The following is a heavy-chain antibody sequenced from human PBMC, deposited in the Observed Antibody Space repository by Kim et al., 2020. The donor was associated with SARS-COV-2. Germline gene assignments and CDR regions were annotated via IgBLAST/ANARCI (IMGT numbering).Heavy chain of an antibody. Sequence: SETLSLTCTVSGGSVSSGSYYWSWIRQPPGKGLEWIGYIYYSGSTNYNPSLKSRVTISVDTSKNQFSLKLSSVTAADTAVYYCARESMVATSDYWGQGTLVTVSS. CDR1: GGSVSSGSYY. CDR2: IYYSGST. D-gene: IGHD5-12*01. V-gene: IGHV4-61*01. CDR3: ARESMVATSDY. J-gene: IGHJ4*02.